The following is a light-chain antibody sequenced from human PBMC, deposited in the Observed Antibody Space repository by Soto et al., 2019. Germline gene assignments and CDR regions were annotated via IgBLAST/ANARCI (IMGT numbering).Light chain of an antibody. Sequence: DIQMTQYPSSLSASVGDRLTITCRASQTISTYLNWYQQIPGKAPKLLIYAASNLQSGVPSRFSGSGSGTEFTLTISSLQPEDFATYFCQQSYSSPWTFGQGTKVDIK. V-gene: IGKV1-39*01. CDR2: AAS. CDR1: QTISTY. J-gene: IGKJ1*01. CDR3: QQSYSSPWT.